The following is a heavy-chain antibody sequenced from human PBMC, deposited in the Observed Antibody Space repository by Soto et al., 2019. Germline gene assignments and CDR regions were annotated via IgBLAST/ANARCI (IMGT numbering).Heavy chain of an antibody. V-gene: IGHV1-18*01. CDR1: GYTFTSYG. CDR3: AKYSSGWPFDY. D-gene: IGHD6-19*01. Sequence: ASVTVSCQASGYTFTSYGVSWVRQAPGQGLEWMGWISAYNGNTNYAQKLQGRVTMTTDTSTSTAYMELRSLRSDDTAVYYCAKYSSGWPFDYWGQGTLVTVSS. J-gene: IGHJ4*02. CDR2: ISAYNGNT.